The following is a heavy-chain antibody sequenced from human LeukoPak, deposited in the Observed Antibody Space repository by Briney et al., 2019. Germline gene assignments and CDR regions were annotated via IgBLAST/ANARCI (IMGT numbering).Heavy chain of an antibody. V-gene: IGHV1-69*05. J-gene: IGHJ4*02. CDR1: GGTFISYA. D-gene: IGHD3-22*01. CDR2: IIPIFGTA. Sequence: ASVKVSCKASGGTFISYAISWVGQAPGQGRERIGRIIPIFGTANYAQKFQGRVTITTDESTSTAYMELSSLRSEDTAVYYCARGSGYYYPLDYWGQGTLVTVSS. CDR3: ARGSGYYYPLDY.